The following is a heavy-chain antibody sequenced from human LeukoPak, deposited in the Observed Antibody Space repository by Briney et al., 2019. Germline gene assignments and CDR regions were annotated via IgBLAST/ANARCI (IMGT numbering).Heavy chain of an antibody. CDR3: ARVLRDASGYYDY. J-gene: IGHJ4*02. V-gene: IGHV3-64*01. CDR2: ISIHGGDT. D-gene: IGHD3-22*01. Sequence: GGSLRLSWAASGFTFSSYAMHWVRQAAGKGLEYVSAISIHGGDTYYANSVKGRFTISRDNSKNTLYLQMGSLRAEDMAVYYCARVLRDASGYYDYWGQGTLVTVSS. CDR1: GFTFSSYA.